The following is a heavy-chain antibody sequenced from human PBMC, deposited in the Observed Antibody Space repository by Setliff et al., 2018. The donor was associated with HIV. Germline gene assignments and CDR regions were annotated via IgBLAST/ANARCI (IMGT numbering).Heavy chain of an antibody. CDR1: GFIFSSYA. CDR2: ISYDGSKK. D-gene: IGHD2-15*01. J-gene: IGHJ6*03. Sequence: GGSLRLSCAASGFIFSSYAMDWVRQAPGKGLEWVAVISYDGSKKYYADSVKGRFTISRDDAKNSLFLQVDSLTAEDTAVYYCARSQGIGNYYMDVWGKGTTVTVSS. V-gene: IGHV3-30*04. CDR3: ARSQGIGNYYMDV.